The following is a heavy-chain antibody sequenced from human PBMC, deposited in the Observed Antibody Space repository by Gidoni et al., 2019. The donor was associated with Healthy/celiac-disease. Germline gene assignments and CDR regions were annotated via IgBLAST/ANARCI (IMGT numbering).Heavy chain of an antibody. CDR2: IGTAGDT. Sequence: EVQLVESGGGLVQPGGSLRRSCAASGFPFSSYDMHWVRHATGKGLEGVSAIGTAGDTYYPGSVKGRFTISRENAKNSLYLQMNSLRAGDTAVYYCARGRAGSAYSSSSVGPDAFDIWGQGTMVTVSS. D-gene: IGHD6-13*01. J-gene: IGHJ3*02. V-gene: IGHV3-13*04. CDR1: GFPFSSYD. CDR3: ARGRAGSAYSSSSVGPDAFDI.